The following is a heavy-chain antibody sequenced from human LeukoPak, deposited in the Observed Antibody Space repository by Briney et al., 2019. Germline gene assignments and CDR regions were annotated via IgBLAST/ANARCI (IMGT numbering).Heavy chain of an antibody. J-gene: IGHJ6*02. CDR2: INPSGGST. Sequence: VASVKVSCTASGYTFTNYYMHWVRQAPGQGPEWMGIINPSGGSTSYAPKFQGRGTMTRDTSTSTVYMELSSLRSEDTAVYYCARDHYYDIVTGYYSVDHYYGMDVWGQGTTVTVSS. CDR3: ARDHYYDIVTGYYSVDHYYGMDV. D-gene: IGHD3-9*01. CDR1: GYTFTNYY. V-gene: IGHV1-46*01.